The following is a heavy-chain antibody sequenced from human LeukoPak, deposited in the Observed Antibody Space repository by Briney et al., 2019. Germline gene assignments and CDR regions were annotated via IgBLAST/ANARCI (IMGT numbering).Heavy chain of an antibody. Sequence: PVASVKVSCKASGYTFTNYGISWVRQAPGQGLEWMGWISAYNGHTKYAQKVQGRVTMTRDTSTSTAYMELRSLRSDDTAVYYCARDGHRRYHYDSSGREDAFDIWGQGTMVTVSS. J-gene: IGHJ3*02. D-gene: IGHD3-22*01. CDR2: ISAYNGHT. CDR1: GYTFTNYG. CDR3: ARDGHRRYHYDSSGREDAFDI. V-gene: IGHV1-18*01.